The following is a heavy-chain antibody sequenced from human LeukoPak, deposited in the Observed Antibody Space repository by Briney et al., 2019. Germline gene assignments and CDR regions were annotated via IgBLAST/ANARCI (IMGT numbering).Heavy chain of an antibody. CDR2: MNPNSGNT. D-gene: IGHD3-10*01. V-gene: IGHV1-8*01. J-gene: IGHJ4*02. CDR3: ARGGPRRITMVRGVIISQTYYFDY. CDR1: GYTFTSYD. Sequence: ASVKVSCKASGYTFTSYDINWVRQATGQGLEWMGWMNPNSGNTGYAQKFQGRVTMTRTTSISTAYMELSSLRSEDTAVYYCARGGPRRITMVRGVIISQTYYFDYWGQGTLVTVSS.